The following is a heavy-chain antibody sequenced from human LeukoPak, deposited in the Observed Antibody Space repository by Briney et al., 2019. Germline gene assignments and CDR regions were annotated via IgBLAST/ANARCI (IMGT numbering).Heavy chain of an antibody. CDR3: AQAQVPYSSSWYYFDY. J-gene: IGHJ4*02. CDR1: GFTFSSYG. Sequence: GGSLRLSCAASGFTFSSYGMHWVRQAPGKGLEWVAVISYDGSNKYYADSVKGRFTISRDNSKNTLYLQMNSLRAEYTTVYYCAQAQVPYSSSWYYFDYWGQGTLVTVSS. V-gene: IGHV3-30*18. D-gene: IGHD6-13*01. CDR2: ISYDGSNK.